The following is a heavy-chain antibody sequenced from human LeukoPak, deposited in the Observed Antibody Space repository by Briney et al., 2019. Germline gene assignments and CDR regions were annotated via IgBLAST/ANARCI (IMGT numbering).Heavy chain of an antibody. V-gene: IGHV3-23*01. J-gene: IGHJ4*02. Sequence: GSLRLSCAASGFTFSSYAMSWVRQAPGKGLEWVSAISGSGGSTYYADSVKGRFTISGDNSKNTLYLQMNSLRAEDTAVYYCAKGITMIVVVKPFDYWGQGTLVTVSS. D-gene: IGHD3-22*01. CDR1: GFTFSSYA. CDR3: AKGITMIVVVKPFDY. CDR2: ISGSGGST.